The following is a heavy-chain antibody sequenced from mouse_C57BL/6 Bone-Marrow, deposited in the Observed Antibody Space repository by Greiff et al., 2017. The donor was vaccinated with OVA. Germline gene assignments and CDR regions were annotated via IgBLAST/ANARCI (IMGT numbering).Heavy chain of an antibody. J-gene: IGHJ3*01. Sequence: EVKLQESGEGLVKPGGSLKLSCAASGFTFSSYAMSWVRQTPEKRLEWVAYISSGGDYIYYADTVKGRFTISRDNARNTLYLQMSSLKSEDTAMYYCTIWLRREDWFAYWGQGTLVTVSA. CDR1: GFTFSSYA. CDR2: ISSGGDYI. V-gene: IGHV5-9-1*02. D-gene: IGHD2-2*01. CDR3: TIWLRREDWFAY.